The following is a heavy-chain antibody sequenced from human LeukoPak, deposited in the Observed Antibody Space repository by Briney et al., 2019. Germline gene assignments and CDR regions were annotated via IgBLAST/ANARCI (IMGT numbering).Heavy chain of an antibody. CDR2: IYYSGST. D-gene: IGHD6-6*01. CDR3: ARGTYSSSSRWFDP. J-gene: IGHJ5*02. Sequence: SETLSLTCTVSGGSVSSGSYYWSWIRQPPGKGLEWIGYIYYSGSTNYNPSLKSRVTISVVTSKNQFSLKLSSVTAADTAVYYCARGTYSSSSRWFDPWGQGTLVTVSS. V-gene: IGHV4-61*01. CDR1: GGSVSSGSYY.